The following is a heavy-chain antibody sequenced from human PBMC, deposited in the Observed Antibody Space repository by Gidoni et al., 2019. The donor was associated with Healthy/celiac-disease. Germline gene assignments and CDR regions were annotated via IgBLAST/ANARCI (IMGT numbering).Heavy chain of an antibody. V-gene: IGHV4-34*01. CDR2: INHSGST. CDR3: ARGGYYFDY. J-gene: IGHJ4*02. Sequence: QLQLQQWGAGLFKPSETLSLTCAVYGGSFSGYYWSWIRQPPGKGLEWIGEINHSGSTNYNPSLKSRVTISVDTSKNQLSLKLSSVTAADTAVYYCARGGYYFDYWGQGTLVTVSS. CDR1: GGSFSGYY.